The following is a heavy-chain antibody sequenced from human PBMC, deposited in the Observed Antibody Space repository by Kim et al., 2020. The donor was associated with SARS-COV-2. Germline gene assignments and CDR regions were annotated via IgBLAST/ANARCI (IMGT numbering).Heavy chain of an antibody. V-gene: IGHV3-30*01. J-gene: IGHJ3*02. Sequence: NVDSVKGRLPISSDKSKNTLYLQMNSLGAEDTAVYYCARDGGWFDAFDIWGQGTMVSVSS. D-gene: IGHD3-10*01. CDR3: ARDGGWFDAFDI.